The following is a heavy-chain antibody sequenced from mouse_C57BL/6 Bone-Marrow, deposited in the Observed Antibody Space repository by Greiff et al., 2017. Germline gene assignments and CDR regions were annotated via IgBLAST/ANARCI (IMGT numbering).Heavy chain of an antibody. CDR1: GYTFTDYE. CDR3: TGPRDY. V-gene: IGHV1-15*01. Sequence: VQLQQSGAELVRPGASVTLSCKASGYTFTDYEMHWVKQTPVHGLEWIGAIDPETGGTAYNQKFKGKAILTADNSSSTAYMELRSLTSEGSAVYYGTGPRDYWGQGTSVTVSS. J-gene: IGHJ4*01. CDR2: IDPETGGT.